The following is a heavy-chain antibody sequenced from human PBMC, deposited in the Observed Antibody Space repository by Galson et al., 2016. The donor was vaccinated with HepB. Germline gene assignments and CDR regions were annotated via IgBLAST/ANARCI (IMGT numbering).Heavy chain of an antibody. CDR1: HFIFSNFA. V-gene: IGHV3-30*04. CDR2: LSYDGSME. J-gene: IGHJ4*01. CDR3: ARDVSFCSGGGCYSGGVDY. Sequence: SLRLSCAASHFIFSNFAMHWVRQAPGKGLEWVALLSYDGSMEYYADSVKGRFTISRDNSKNTLYLQMESPRDDDTAVYYCARDVSFCSGGGCYSGGVDYWGLGTLVTVSS. D-gene: IGHD2-15*01.